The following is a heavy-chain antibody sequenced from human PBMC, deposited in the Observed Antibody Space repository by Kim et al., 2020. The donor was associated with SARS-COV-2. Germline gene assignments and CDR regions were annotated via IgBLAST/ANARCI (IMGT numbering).Heavy chain of an antibody. J-gene: IGHJ2*01. V-gene: IGHV1-69*13. CDR3: ASRADYGGSYWYFDL. CDR1: GGTFSSYA. Sequence: SVKVSCKASGGTFSSYAISWVRQAPGQGLEWMGGIIPIFGTANYAQKFQGRVTITADESTSTAYMELSSLRSEDTAVYYCASRADYGGSYWYFDLWGRGTLVTVSS. D-gene: IGHD4-17*01. CDR2: IIPIFGTA.